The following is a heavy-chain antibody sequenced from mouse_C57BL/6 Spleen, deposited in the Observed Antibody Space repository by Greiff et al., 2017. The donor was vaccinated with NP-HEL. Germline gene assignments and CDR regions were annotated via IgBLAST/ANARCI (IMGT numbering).Heavy chain of an antibody. J-gene: IGHJ2*01. CDR1: GFNIKDYY. CDR3: ALYYYGSSYGDYFDY. CDR2: IDPEDGET. Sequence: VHVKQSGAELVKPGASVKLSCTASGFNIKDYYMHWVKQRTEQGLEWIGRIDPEDGETKYAPKFQGKATITADTSSNTAYLQLSSLTSEDTAVYYCALYYYGSSYGDYFDYWGQGTTLTVSS. V-gene: IGHV14-2*01. D-gene: IGHD1-1*01.